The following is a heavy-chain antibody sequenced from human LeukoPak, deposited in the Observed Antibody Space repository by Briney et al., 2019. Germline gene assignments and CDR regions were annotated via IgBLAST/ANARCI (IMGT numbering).Heavy chain of an antibody. CDR1: GFTFSTYA. J-gene: IGHJ3*01. Sequence: GGSLRLSCAASGFTFSTYAMSWVRQAPGKGLEWVSAISGSGDSTYYAHSVKGRFTISRDNSKNTLYLQMNSLRAEDTAVYYCAKVDSSERSGIWTAFDVWGRGTMVTVSS. V-gene: IGHV3-23*01. CDR3: AKVDSSERSGIWTAFDV. CDR2: ISGSGDST. D-gene: IGHD3-3*01.